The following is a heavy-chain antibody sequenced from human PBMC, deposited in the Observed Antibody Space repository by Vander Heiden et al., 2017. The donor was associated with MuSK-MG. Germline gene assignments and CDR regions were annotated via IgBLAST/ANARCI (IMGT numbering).Heavy chain of an antibody. V-gene: IGHV4-39*01. D-gene: IGHD5-18*01. CDR2: IYYSGST. J-gene: IGHJ5*02. Sequence: QLQLQESGPGLVKPSETLSLTCTVSGCSLSSSSYYWGWIRQPPGKGLEWIGSIYYSGSTYYNPSLKSRVTISVDTSKNQFSLKLSSVTAADTAVYYCARGGYSYGYNWFDPWGQGTLVTVSS. CDR3: ARGGYSYGYNWFDP. CDR1: GCSLSSSSYY.